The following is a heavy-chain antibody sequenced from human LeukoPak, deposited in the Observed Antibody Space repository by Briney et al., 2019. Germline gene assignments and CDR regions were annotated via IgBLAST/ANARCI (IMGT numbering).Heavy chain of an antibody. J-gene: IGHJ4*02. D-gene: IGHD4-17*01. CDR2: IYSGDSQT. Sequence: GESLKISCKGSGYSFKYWIGWVRQMPGKGLEWMGIIYSGDSQTKYSPSFQGRVTISIDNSITTAYLQWSSLEASDTAMYYCASARHGDFVWDYWGQGTLVIVSS. CDR1: GYSFKYW. V-gene: IGHV5-51*01. CDR3: ASARHGDFVWDY.